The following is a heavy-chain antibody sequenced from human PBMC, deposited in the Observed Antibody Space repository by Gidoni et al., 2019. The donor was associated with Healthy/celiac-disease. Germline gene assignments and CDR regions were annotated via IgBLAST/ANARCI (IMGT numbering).Heavy chain of an antibody. V-gene: IGHV1-3*01. CDR1: GYTFTSYA. CDR2: INAGNGNT. Sequence: QVQLVQSGAEVKKPGASVKVSCKASGYTFTSYAMHWVRQAPGQRLEWMGWINAGNGNTKYSQKFQGRVTITRDTSASTAYMELSSLRSEDTAVYYCALDYYDSSGYWDFDYWGQGTLVTVSS. J-gene: IGHJ4*02. CDR3: ALDYYDSSGYWDFDY. D-gene: IGHD3-22*01.